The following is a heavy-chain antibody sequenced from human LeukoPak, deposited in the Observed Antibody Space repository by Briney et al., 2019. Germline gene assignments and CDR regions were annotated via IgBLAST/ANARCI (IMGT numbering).Heavy chain of an antibody. Sequence: PGGSLRLSCAASGFTFSSYGMHWVRQAPGKGLEWVAVIWYDGSNKYYADSVKGRFTISRDNSKNTLYLQMNSLRAEDTAVYYCARDPGGDDYYFDYWGQGTLVTVSS. V-gene: IGHV3-33*01. CDR3: ARDPGGDDYYFDY. D-gene: IGHD4-17*01. CDR2: IWYDGSNK. CDR1: GFTFSSYG. J-gene: IGHJ4*02.